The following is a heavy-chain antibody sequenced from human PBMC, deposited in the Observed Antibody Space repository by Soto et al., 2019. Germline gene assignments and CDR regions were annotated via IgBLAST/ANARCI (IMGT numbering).Heavy chain of an antibody. CDR2: IIPVFRAA. J-gene: IGHJ6*02. D-gene: IGHD2-21*02. CDR3: ARRYCASDNCPLFYYFVDL. V-gene: IGHV1-69*01. CDR1: GGTFNKFA. Sequence: VQLVQSGAEVKKTGSSVKVSCKASGGTFNKFAFSWVRQAPGQGFEWMGGIIPVFRAANYAQRFRGRITLTADEYASTVYLYLNDLRSDDIAVYSGARRYCASDNCPLFYYFVDLWGLGATVTVSS.